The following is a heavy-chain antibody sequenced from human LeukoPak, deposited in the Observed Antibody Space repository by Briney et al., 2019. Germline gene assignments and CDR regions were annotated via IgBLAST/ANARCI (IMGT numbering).Heavy chain of an antibody. CDR1: GLTFSNAW. CDR2: IKRKTDGGTI. D-gene: IGHD4-17*01. Sequence: GGSLRLSCAASGLTFSNAWMSWVRQVPGKGLEWVGRIKRKTDGGTIDYGAAVKGRFTISRDDSKDTLYLQMDSLNSEDTAVYYCTTYDYGDYYFFYGMDVWGQGTTVTVSS. J-gene: IGHJ6*02. CDR3: TTYDYGDYYFFYGMDV. V-gene: IGHV3-15*01.